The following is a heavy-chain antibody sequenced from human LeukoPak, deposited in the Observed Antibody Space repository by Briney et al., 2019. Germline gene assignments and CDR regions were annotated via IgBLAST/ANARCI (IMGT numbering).Heavy chain of an antibody. D-gene: IGHD3-16*01. J-gene: IGHJ4*02. CDR2: IGGDGIA. CDR1: GFTFTDHP. V-gene: IGHV3-69-1*01. Sequence: GGSLRLSCVASGFTFTDHPMNWVRQAPGKGLEWISYIGGDGIAFYADSVKGRFAASKDDARKSMYLQMNSLRVEDTAVYYCAKDRANWAIDDWGQGTQVTVSS. CDR3: AKDRANWAIDD.